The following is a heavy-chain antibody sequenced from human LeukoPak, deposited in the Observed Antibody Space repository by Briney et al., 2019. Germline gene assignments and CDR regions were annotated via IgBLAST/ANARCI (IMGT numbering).Heavy chain of an antibody. Sequence: GGSLRLSCAASGFTVTNNYMSWVRRAPGKGLEWVSIIYSGGTTYYADSVKGRVTISRDNSKNTLYLQMNSLRAEDTAVYYCAKIRGYSGYDFDYWGQGTLVTVSS. J-gene: IGHJ4*02. V-gene: IGHV3-53*01. CDR3: AKIRGYSGYDFDY. CDR1: GFTVTNNY. D-gene: IGHD5-12*01. CDR2: IYSGGTT.